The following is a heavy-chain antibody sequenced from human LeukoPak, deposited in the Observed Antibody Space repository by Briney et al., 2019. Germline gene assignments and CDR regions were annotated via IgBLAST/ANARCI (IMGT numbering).Heavy chain of an antibody. CDR3: AKDPQYSSSSDY. Sequence: PGGSLRLSCAASGLTFSSHWMHWVRQAPGKGLVWVSRITNDGSSTTYADSVKGRFTISRDNAKNMLYLQVNSLRAEDTAVYYCAKDPQYSSSSDYWGQGTLVTVSS. D-gene: IGHD6-6*01. V-gene: IGHV3-74*01. CDR1: GLTFSSHW. J-gene: IGHJ4*02. CDR2: ITNDGSST.